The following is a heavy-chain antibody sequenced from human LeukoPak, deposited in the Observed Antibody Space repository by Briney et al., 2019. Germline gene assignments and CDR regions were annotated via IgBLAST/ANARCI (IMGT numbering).Heavy chain of an antibody. Sequence: PSETLSLTCTVFGGSISSSSYYWGWIRQPPGKGLEWIGSIYYSGSTYYNPSLKSRVTISVDTSKNQFSLKLSSVTAADTAVYYCARVRYFDSGGYYYDFDFWGQGTLVTVSS. D-gene: IGHD3-22*01. CDR3: ARVRYFDSGGYYYDFDF. J-gene: IGHJ4*02. CDR2: IYYSGST. V-gene: IGHV4-39*01. CDR1: GGSISSSSYY.